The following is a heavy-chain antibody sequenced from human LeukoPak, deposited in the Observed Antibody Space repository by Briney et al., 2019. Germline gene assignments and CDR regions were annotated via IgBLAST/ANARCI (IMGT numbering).Heavy chain of an antibody. CDR3: ARGGYCSSTSCSPSDYGMDV. CDR2: IYSGGST. J-gene: IGHJ6*02. D-gene: IGHD2-2*01. V-gene: IGHV3-53*01. CDR1: GFTVSSNY. Sequence: TGGSLRLSCAASGFTVSSNYMSWVRQAPGKGLEWVSVIYSGGSTYYADSVKGRFTISRDNSKNTLYLQMNSLRAEDTAVYYCARGGYCSSTSCSPSDYGMDVWGQGTTVSVSS.